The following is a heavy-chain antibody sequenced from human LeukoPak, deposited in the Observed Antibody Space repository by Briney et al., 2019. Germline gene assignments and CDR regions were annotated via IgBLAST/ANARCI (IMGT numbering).Heavy chain of an antibody. CDR2: ISGSGGST. J-gene: IGHJ5*02. CDR1: GFTFSSYA. V-gene: IGHV3-23*01. Sequence: ESGGSLRLSCAASGFTFSSYAMSWVRQAPGKGLEWVSAISGSGGSTYYADSVKCRFTISRDNSKNTLYLQMNSLRAEDTAVYYCATRLVVVIANNWFDPWGQGTLVTVSS. D-gene: IGHD2-21*01. CDR3: ATRLVVVIANNWFDP.